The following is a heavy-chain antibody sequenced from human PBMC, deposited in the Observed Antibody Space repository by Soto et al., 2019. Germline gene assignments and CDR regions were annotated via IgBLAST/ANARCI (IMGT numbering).Heavy chain of an antibody. D-gene: IGHD4-17*01. V-gene: IGHV3-21*01. Sequence: GGSLRLSCAASGFTFSSYSMNWVRQAPGKGLEWVSSISSSSSYIYYADSVKGRFTISRDNAKNSLYLQMNSLRAEDTAVYYCASEVVIIRSSAFDIWGQGTTVTVSS. CDR1: GFTFSSYS. J-gene: IGHJ3*02. CDR3: ASEVVIIRSSAFDI. CDR2: ISSSSSYI.